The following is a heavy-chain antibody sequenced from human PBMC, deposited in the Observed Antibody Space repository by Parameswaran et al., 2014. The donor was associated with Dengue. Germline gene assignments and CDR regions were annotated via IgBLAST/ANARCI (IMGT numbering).Heavy chain of an antibody. D-gene: IGHD3-22*01. CDR3: ASSYYYDSSGYYPY. V-gene: IGHV3-21*01. J-gene: IGHJ4*02. Sequence: KWIRQPPGKGLEWVSSISSSSSYIYYADSVKGRFTISRDNAKNPLYLQMNSLRAEDTAVYYCASSYYYDSSGYYPYWGQGTLVTVSS. CDR2: ISSSSSYI.